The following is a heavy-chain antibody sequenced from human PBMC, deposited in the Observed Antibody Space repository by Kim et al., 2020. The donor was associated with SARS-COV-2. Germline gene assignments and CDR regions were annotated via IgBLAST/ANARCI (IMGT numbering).Heavy chain of an antibody. D-gene: IGHD2-2*01. CDR1: GFTFSSYA. CDR3: FLGYCSSTSCG. CDR2: ISYDGSNK. V-gene: IGHV3-30*04. Sequence: GGSLRLSCAASGFTFSSYAMHWVRQAPGKGLEWVAVISYDGSNKYYADSVKGRFTISRDNSKNTLYLQMNSLRAEDTAVYYCFLGYCSSTSCGWGQGTLVTVSS. J-gene: IGHJ4*02.